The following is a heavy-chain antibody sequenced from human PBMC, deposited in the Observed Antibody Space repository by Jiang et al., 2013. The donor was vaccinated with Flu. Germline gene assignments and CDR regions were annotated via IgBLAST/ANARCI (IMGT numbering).Heavy chain of an antibody. V-gene: IGHV3-23*01. D-gene: IGHD3-3*01. J-gene: IGHJ4*02. CDR2: ISGSGGST. CDR3: AKRPGDFWSGSIDY. Sequence: QPGGSLRLSCAASGFTFSSYAMSWVRQAPGKGLEWVSAISGSGGSTYYADSVKGRFTISRDNSKNTLYLQMNSLRAEDTAVYYCAKRPGDFWSGSIDYWGQGTLVTVSS. CDR1: GFTFSSYA.